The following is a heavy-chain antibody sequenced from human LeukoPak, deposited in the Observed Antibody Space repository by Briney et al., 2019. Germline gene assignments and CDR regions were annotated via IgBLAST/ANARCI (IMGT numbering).Heavy chain of an antibody. J-gene: IGHJ4*02. CDR1: GYTFTSYG. CDR3: ARSTGPGGAFDY. V-gene: IGHV1-18*01. Sequence: ASVKVSCKASGYTFTSYGISWVRQAPGQGLEWMGWISAYNGNTNYAQKFQGRVTMTRDTSISTAYMELSRLRSDDTAVYYCARSTGPGGAFDYWGQGTLVTVSS. D-gene: IGHD2-8*02. CDR2: ISAYNGNT.